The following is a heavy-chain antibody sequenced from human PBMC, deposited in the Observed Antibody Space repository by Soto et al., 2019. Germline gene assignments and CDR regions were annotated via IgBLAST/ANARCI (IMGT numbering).Heavy chain of an antibody. D-gene: IGHD6-19*01. Sequence: TGXSRRLSRAASGFSFSRYDLSWGRQAPGQGLEWVAVITGSGDTTYYADSVKGRFTISRDSSKNTVYLQMNSLRAEDTAVYYCAKTLIYSDGWFDCWGQGTLVTVSS. CDR1: GFSFSRYD. CDR3: AKTLIYSDGWFDC. J-gene: IGHJ4*02. V-gene: IGHV3-23*01. CDR2: ITGSGDTT.